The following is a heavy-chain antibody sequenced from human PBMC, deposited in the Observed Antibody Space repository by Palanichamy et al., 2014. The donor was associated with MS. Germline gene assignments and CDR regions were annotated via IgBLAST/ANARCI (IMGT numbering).Heavy chain of an antibody. CDR1: GFTFSSYA. D-gene: IGHD1-1*01. V-gene: IGHV3-30-3*01. CDR2: ISYDGSN. CDR3: ARDGQLDI. Sequence: QVQLVESGGGVVQPGRSLRLSCAASGFTFSSYAMHWVRQGPAKGLERVAVISYDGSNNYADSVKGRFTISRDNSKNTLYLQMNSLRPEDTAVYYCARDGQLDIWGKGTTVDVSS. J-gene: IGHJ6*04.